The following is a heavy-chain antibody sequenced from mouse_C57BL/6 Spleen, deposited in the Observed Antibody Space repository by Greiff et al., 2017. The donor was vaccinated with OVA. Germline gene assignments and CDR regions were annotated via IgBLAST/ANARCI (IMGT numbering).Heavy chain of an antibody. Sequence: EVKLMESGGGLVKPGGSLKLSCAASGFTFSDYGMHWVRQAPEKGLEWVAYISSGSSTIYYADTVKGRFTISSDNAKNNLFLQMTSLRSEDAAMYYCARHWALFDYWGQGTTLTVSS. CDR3: ARHWALFDY. CDR2: ISSGSSTI. V-gene: IGHV5-17*01. D-gene: IGHD3-1*01. J-gene: IGHJ2*01. CDR1: GFTFSDYG.